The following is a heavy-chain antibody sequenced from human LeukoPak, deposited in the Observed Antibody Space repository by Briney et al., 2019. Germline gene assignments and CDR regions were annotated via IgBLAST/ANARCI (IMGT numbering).Heavy chain of an antibody. CDR2: ISYDGSNK. CDR1: GFTFSNYG. J-gene: IGHJ4*02. Sequence: PGGTLRLSCAASGFTFSNYGMHWVRHTPGKGLEWVAIISYDGSNKNHADSVKGRFSISRDNSKNTLYLQMNSLRAEDTAVYYCAKPTPLLSAAMAGSEYWGQGTLVTVSS. D-gene: IGHD2-2*01. V-gene: IGHV3-30*18. CDR3: AKPTPLLSAAMAGSEY.